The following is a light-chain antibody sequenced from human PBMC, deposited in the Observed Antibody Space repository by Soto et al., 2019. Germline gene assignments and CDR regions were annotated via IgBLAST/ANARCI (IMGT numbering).Light chain of an antibody. Sequence: EIVLTQSPGTLSLSPGERATLSCRTSQTISSSYLAWYQQKPGQAPRLLIYGASSRSTGIPDRFSGSGSGTDFTLSISRLEPEDFAVYYCKQYASSPQTFGEGTKVDIK. CDR1: QTISSSY. V-gene: IGKV3-20*01. J-gene: IGKJ1*01. CDR2: GAS. CDR3: KQYASSPQT.